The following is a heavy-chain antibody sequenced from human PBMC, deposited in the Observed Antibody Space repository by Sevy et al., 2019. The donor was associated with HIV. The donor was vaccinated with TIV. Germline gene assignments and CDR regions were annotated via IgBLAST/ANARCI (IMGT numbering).Heavy chain of an antibody. CDR3: TRHGILPYGSGKAFDI. J-gene: IGHJ3*02. V-gene: IGHV3-13*01. D-gene: IGHD3-10*01. Sequence: GGSLRLSCVGSGFIFSNYDMHWVRQRTGKGLEWVASIGTLADTFYPDSVKGRFTISRENAKNSLFLKMNDLRVGDTAVYFCTRHGILPYGSGKAFDIWGRGTTVTVSS. CDR2: IGTLADT. CDR1: GFIFSNYD.